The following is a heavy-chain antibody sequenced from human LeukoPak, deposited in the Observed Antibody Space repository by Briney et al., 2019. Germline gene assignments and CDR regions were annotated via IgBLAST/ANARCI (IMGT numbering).Heavy chain of an antibody. CDR1: GYSFTNYY. Sequence: ASVKVSCKASGYSFTNYYMHWVRQAPGQGLEWMGVINPSDGSTSYAQKFQGTVTITRDISTTTAYMGLSSLRSEDTAVYFCAGSGGSFAELWLRGNYDAVDIWGQGTMVTVSS. D-gene: IGHD3-16*01. CDR3: AGSGGSFAELWLRGNYDAVDI. CDR2: INPSDGST. V-gene: IGHV1-46*01. J-gene: IGHJ3*02.